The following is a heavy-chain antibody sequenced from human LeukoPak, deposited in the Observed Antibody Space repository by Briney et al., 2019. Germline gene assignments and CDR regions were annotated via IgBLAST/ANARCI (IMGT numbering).Heavy chain of an antibody. Sequence: GGSLRLSCAASGFTFSNYGMHRVRQAPGKGLEWVAVISYDESDKYYADSVKGRFTISRDNSKNTLYLQMNSLRPEDTAVYYCAKGVVAATSAAYYGMDVWGQGTTVTVSS. D-gene: IGHD2-15*01. J-gene: IGHJ6*02. CDR2: ISYDESDK. CDR1: GFTFSNYG. CDR3: AKGVVAATSAAYYGMDV. V-gene: IGHV3-30*18.